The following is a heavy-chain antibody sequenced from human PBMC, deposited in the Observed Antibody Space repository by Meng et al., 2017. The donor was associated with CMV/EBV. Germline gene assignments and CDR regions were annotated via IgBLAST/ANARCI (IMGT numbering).Heavy chain of an antibody. CDR1: GGTSNTYT. CDR2: IIPYLDEP. Sequence: SVKVSCKASGGTSNTYTFNWVRQAPGRGLEWMGGIIPYLDEPNYAQTFQGRVTITTDRSTAAYMELSSLRSEDTAVYYCARARYSSSWYDYWGQGTLVTVSS. CDR3: ARARYSSSWYDY. D-gene: IGHD6-13*01. V-gene: IGHV1-69*10. J-gene: IGHJ4*02.